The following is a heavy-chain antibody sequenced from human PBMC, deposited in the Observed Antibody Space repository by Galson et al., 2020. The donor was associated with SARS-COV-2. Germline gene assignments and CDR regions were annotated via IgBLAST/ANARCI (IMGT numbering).Heavy chain of an antibody. V-gene: IGHV2-26*01. Sequence: SGPTLVKPTETLTLTCTVSGFSLSNARMGVSWIRQPPGKALEWLAHIFSNDEKSYSTSLKSRLTISKDTSKSQVVLTMTNMDPVDTATYYCARISSGGGALYSDYWGQGTLVTVSS. D-gene: IGHD3-10*01. J-gene: IGHJ4*02. CDR1: GFSLSNARMG. CDR2: IFSNDEK. CDR3: ARISSGGGALYSDY.